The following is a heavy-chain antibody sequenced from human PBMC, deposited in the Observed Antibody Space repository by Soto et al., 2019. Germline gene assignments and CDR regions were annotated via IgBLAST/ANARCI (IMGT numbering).Heavy chain of an antibody. J-gene: IGHJ4*02. CDR3: AGSSDDGRDN. V-gene: IGHV3-21*01. Sequence: DVQLVESGGGLVKPGGSLRLSCAASGFSLSDYSMNWIRQAPGKGLEWVASISSSSSFIHYAESMKGRFTISRDNAKNSLYLQINSLSAEDTAVYYCAGSSDDGRDNWGQGTLVTVSS. CDR2: ISSSSSFI. D-gene: IGHD1-26*01. CDR1: GFSLSDYS.